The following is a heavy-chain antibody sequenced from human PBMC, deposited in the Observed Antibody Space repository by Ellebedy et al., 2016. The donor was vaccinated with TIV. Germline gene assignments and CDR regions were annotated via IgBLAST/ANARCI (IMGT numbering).Heavy chain of an antibody. CDR1: GYSFTSYW. CDR2: IYPGDSDT. V-gene: IGHV5-51*01. CDR3: ASGLSIAAAGWGFDY. J-gene: IGHJ4*02. Sequence: GESLKISXKGSGYSFTSYWIGWVRQMPGKGLEWMGIIYPGDSDTRYSPSFQGQVTISADKSISTAYLQWSSLKASDTAMYYCASGLSIAAAGWGFDYWGQGTLVTVSS. D-gene: IGHD6-13*01.